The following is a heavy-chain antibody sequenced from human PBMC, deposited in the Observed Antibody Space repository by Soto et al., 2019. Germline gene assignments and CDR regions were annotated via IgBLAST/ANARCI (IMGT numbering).Heavy chain of an antibody. CDR2: IYYSGST. CDR3: ARDKHSVSSFSGPPYNWFCP. Sequence: SETLSLTCTVSGGSISSAGYYWSWIRQHPGKGLEWIGCIYYSGSTYYTPSLRSRVSISLDTSKTQFSLKLSSVTAADTAVYFCARDKHSVSSFSGPPYNWFCPWRQGTRVTVSS. J-gene: IGHJ5*02. CDR1: GGSISSAGYY. D-gene: IGHD1-26*01. V-gene: IGHV4-31*02.